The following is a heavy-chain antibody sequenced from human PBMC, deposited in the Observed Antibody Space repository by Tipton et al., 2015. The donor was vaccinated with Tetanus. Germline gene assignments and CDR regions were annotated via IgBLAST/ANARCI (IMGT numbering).Heavy chain of an antibody. CDR3: ARTSGYMYSDC. V-gene: IGHV4-59*01. J-gene: IGHJ4*02. Sequence: TLSLTCTVSGGSISTYHWNWIRQSPGKGLEWIGYIDYFGSTKYNPSLKGRVAMSVDTSKNQLFLRLNSVTSADTAVYYCARTSGYMYSDCWGQGTLVTVSS. CDR2: IDYFGST. CDR1: GGSISTYH. D-gene: IGHD3-3*01.